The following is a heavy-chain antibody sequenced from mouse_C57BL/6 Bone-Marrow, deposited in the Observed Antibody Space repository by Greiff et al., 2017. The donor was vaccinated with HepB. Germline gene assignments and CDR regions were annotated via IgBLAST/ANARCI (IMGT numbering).Heavy chain of an antibody. CDR2: IWGDGST. D-gene: IGHD1-1*01. J-gene: IGHJ4*01. CDR1: GFSLTSYG. Sequence: VKVVESGPGLVAPSQSLSITCTVSGFSLTSYGVSWVRQPPGKGLEWLGVIWGDGSTNYHSALISRLSISKDNSKSQVFLKLNSLQTDDTATYYCAKESPYYYGSSYGYYAMDYWGQGTSVTVSS. CDR3: AKESPYYYGSSYGYYAMDY. V-gene: IGHV2-3*01.